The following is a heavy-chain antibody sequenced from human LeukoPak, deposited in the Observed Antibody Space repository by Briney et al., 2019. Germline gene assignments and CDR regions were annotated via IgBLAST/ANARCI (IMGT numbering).Heavy chain of an antibody. V-gene: IGHV3-11*05. Sequence: GGSLRLSCAASGFTVNDYYMTWIRQAPGKGLEWVSYISSSSGSTNYADSVKGRFTISRDNAKNFLYLQMNSLRAEDTAVYYCARGRPAPPNWFDPWGQGTLVSVSS. J-gene: IGHJ5*02. CDR1: GFTVNDYY. CDR3: ARGRPAPPNWFDP. CDR2: ISSSSGST.